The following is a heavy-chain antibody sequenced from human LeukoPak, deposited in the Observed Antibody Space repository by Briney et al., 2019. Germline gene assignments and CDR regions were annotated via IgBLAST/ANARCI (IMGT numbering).Heavy chain of an antibody. V-gene: IGHV3-23*01. CDR2: ISGSGGST. CDR3: AKDLDNSSGYLDY. Sequence: GGSLRLSCAASGFTFSSYAMSWVRQAPGKGLEWVSAISGSGGSTYYADSVKGQFTISRDNSKNTLYLQMNSLRAEDTAVYYCAKDLDNSSGYLDYWGQGTLVTVSS. CDR1: GFTFSSYA. J-gene: IGHJ4*02. D-gene: IGHD3-22*01.